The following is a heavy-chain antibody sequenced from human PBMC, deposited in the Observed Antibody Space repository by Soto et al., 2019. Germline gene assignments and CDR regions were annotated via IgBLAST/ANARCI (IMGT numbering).Heavy chain of an antibody. Sequence: GASVKVSCKASGYTFTSYAMHWVRQAPGQRLEWMGWINAGNGNTKYSQKFQGRVTITRDTSASTAYMELSSLRSEDTAVYYCARGLNYDSSGYRNDFWGQGTLVTVSS. J-gene: IGHJ4*02. D-gene: IGHD3-22*01. CDR1: GYTFTSYA. CDR2: INAGNGNT. CDR3: ARGLNYDSSGYRNDF. V-gene: IGHV1-3*01.